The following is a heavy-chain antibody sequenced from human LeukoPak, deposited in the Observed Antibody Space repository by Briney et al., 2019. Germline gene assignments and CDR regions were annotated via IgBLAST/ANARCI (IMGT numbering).Heavy chain of an antibody. CDR3: AKLTGYSSGWVDY. CDR1: GFTYDEYA. D-gene: IGHD6-19*01. V-gene: IGHV3-9*01. J-gene: IGHJ4*02. Sequence: TGGSLTLSCAPCGFTYDEYATQGARPATEGGRVWVSSISWNSGSIAYADSVKGRFTISRDNAKNSLYLQMNSLRPEDTALYYCAKLTGYSSGWVDYWGQGTLVTVSS. CDR2: ISWNSGSI.